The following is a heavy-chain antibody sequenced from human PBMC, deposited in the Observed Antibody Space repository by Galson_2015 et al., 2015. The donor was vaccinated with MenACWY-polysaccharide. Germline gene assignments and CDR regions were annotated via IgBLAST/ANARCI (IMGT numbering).Heavy chain of an antibody. V-gene: IGHV3-23*01. Sequence: SLRLSCAASGFTFSSYAMSWVRQAPGKGLEWVSATTGSGGKTYYADSVRGRFTISRDNAKTSLYLQMNSLRAEDTAVYYCARVPGGGYGHVFDYWGQGTLVTVSS. CDR3: ARVPGGGYGHVFDY. D-gene: IGHD5-18*01. J-gene: IGHJ4*02. CDR1: GFTFSSYA. CDR2: TTGSGGKT.